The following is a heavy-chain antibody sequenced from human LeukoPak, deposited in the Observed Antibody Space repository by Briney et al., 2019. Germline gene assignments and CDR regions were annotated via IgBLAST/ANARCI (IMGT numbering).Heavy chain of an antibody. J-gene: IGHJ4*02. V-gene: IGHV1-69*13. CDR1: GYTFTSYG. D-gene: IGHD6-13*01. CDR3: ARGWGDSSSWYEAFDY. CDR2: IIPIFGTA. Sequence: SVKVSCKASGYTFTSYGISWVRQAPGQGLEWMGGIIPIFGTANYAQKFQGRVTITADESTSTAYMELSSLRSEDTAVYYCARGWGDSSSWYEAFDYWGQGTLVTVSS.